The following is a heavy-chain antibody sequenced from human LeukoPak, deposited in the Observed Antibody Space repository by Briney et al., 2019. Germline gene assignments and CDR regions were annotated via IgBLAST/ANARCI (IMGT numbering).Heavy chain of an antibody. CDR2: IIPIFGTA. D-gene: IGHD6-13*01. CDR1: GGTFSNYA. J-gene: IGHJ4*02. CDR3: ARGVMAAAAFDY. Sequence: SVKVSCKASGGTFSNYAISWVRQAPGQGLEWMGGIIPIFGTANYAQKFQGRVTITADESTSTAYMELSSLRSEDTAVYYCARGVMAAAAFDYWGQGTLVTVSS. V-gene: IGHV1-69*13.